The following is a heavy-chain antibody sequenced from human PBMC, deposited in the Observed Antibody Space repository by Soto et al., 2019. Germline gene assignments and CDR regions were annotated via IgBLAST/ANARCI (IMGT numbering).Heavy chain of an antibody. CDR2: INPSGGST. CDR1: GYTFTNYF. V-gene: IGHV1-46*03. Sequence: QVQLVQSGAEVKKPGASVKVSCKASGYTFTNYFMHWVRQAPGQGLEWMGIINPSGGSTSYAQKFQGRLTMTRDTSTSTVYMDLSSLRSEDTAVYYCARDPRGGSAWYLDYWGQGNLVTVSS. D-gene: IGHD6-19*01. CDR3: ARDPRGGSAWYLDY. J-gene: IGHJ4*02.